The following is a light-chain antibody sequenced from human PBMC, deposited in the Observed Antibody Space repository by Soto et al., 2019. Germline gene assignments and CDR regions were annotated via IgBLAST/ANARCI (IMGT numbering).Light chain of an antibody. V-gene: IGKV3-20*01. CDR3: QQFVSSPYT. J-gene: IGKJ2*01. Sequence: EIVLTQSPGTPSLSPGERATLSCRASQSVSSSYLVWYQQKPGQAPRLVISGASSRATGIPDRFTGSGSGADFTLTINSLEPEDFAVYYCQQFVSSPYTFGQGTKVEIK. CDR2: GAS. CDR1: QSVSSSY.